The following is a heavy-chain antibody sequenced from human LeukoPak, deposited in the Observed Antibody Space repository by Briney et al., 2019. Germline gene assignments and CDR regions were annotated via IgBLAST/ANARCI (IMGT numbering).Heavy chain of an antibody. Sequence: SETLSLTCTASGGSISSYYWSWIRQPAGKGLEWIGRIYTSGSTNYNPSLKSRVTMSVDTSNNQFSLKLSSVTAADTAVYFCARASGDYGRAYYFDYWGQGTLVTVSS. J-gene: IGHJ4*02. CDR2: IYTSGST. V-gene: IGHV4-4*07. D-gene: IGHD4-17*01. CDR3: ARASGDYGRAYYFDY. CDR1: GGSISSYY.